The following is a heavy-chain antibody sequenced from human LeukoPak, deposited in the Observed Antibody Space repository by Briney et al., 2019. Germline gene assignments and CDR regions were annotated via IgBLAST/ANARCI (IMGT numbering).Heavy chain of an antibody. Sequence: LGGSLRLSCAGSGFTFGSYAMNWVRPAPGEGLEWVSAITESGGDTYYADSVKGRFAISRDDSKNTVFLQMNSLRAEDTAMYYCATGYTKTSRRGDYWGQGTLVTVSS. CDR3: ATGYTKTSRRGDY. J-gene: IGHJ4*02. CDR1: GFTFGSYA. CDR2: ITESGGDT. V-gene: IGHV3-23*01. D-gene: IGHD3-16*02.